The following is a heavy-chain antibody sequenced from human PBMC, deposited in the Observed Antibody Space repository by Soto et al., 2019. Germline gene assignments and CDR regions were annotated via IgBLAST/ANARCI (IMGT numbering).Heavy chain of an antibody. CDR3: AKIRIWGLEICDY. V-gene: IGHV3-23*01. CDR2: ISGSGGNT. Sequence: EVQLLESGGGLVQPGGSLRLSCAASGFTFSSYALTWVRQAPGKGLEWVSGISGSGGNTNYADSVKGRFTISRDNSKNTLYLQMNSLRAEDTAVYYCAKIRIWGLEICDYWGQGTLVTVSS. D-gene: IGHD3-16*01. CDR1: GFTFSSYA. J-gene: IGHJ4*02.